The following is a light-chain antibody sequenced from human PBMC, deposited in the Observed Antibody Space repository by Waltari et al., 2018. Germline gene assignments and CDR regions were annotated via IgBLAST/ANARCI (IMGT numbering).Light chain of an antibody. J-gene: IGKJ2*02. Sequence: VMTQFPATLSLSPGESATLFCRASQSITSNLAWYQQKPGQALRLLMYGASIRAPGIPARVSGSGSGTEFTLTISSLQSEDFAVYYCHQYNNWPGTFGQGTKLEIK. CDR1: QSITSN. CDR2: GAS. V-gene: IGKV3-15*01. CDR3: HQYNNWPGT.